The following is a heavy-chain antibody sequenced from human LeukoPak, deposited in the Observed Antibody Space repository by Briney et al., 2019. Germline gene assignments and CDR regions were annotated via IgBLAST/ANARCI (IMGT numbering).Heavy chain of an antibody. CDR3: ARDERYDSSGYPFDQ. CDR1: GYTFTGYF. Sequence: RASVKVSCKASGYTFTGYFMHWVRQAPGQGLEWMGWINPNSGGTNYSLKFQGRVTMTRDTSISTAYMELSSLRSDDTAVYYCARDERYDSSGYPFDQWGQGTLVTVSS. D-gene: IGHD3-22*01. CDR2: INPNSGGT. V-gene: IGHV1-2*02. J-gene: IGHJ4*02.